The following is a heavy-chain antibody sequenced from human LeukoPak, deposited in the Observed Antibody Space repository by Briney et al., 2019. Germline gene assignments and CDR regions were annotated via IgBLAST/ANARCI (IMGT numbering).Heavy chain of an antibody. Sequence: RTGGSLRLSCAASGFTFSSYAMSWVRQAPGKGLEWVSAISGSGGSTYYADSVKGRFTISRDNSKNTLYLQMNSLRAEDTAVYYCAKLDEAVAEPNDFDYWGRGTLVTVSS. D-gene: IGHD6-19*01. J-gene: IGHJ4*02. CDR2: ISGSGGST. V-gene: IGHV3-23*01. CDR1: GFTFSSYA. CDR3: AKLDEAVAEPNDFDY.